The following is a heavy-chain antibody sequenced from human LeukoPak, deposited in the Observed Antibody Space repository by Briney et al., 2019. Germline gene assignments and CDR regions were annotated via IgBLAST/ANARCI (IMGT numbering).Heavy chain of an antibody. J-gene: IGHJ4*02. V-gene: IGHV3-53*01. CDR1: GFTFSSYE. CDR3: ARDRGYCSGGSCYSNYYFDY. D-gene: IGHD2-15*01. CDR2: IYSGGGT. Sequence: GGSLRLSCAASGFTFSSYEMNWVRQAPGKGLEWVSVIYSGGGTYYADSVKGRFTISRDNSKNTLYLQMNSLRAEDTAVYYCARDRGYCSGGSCYSNYYFDYWGQGTLVTVSS.